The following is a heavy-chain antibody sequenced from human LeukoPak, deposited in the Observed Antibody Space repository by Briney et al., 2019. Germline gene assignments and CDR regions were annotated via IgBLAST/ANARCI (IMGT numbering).Heavy chain of an antibody. CDR1: GFSFSTYA. CDR3: ARGVTGGWYGDFQH. V-gene: IGHV3-23*01. J-gene: IGHJ1*01. D-gene: IGHD6-19*01. CDR2: ISGSGGST. Sequence: GGSLRLSCAASGFSFSTYAMSWVRQAPGKGLEWVSGISGSGGSTYYADSVRGRFTISRDNSNNTLYLRMNSLRVEDTAVYYCARGVTGGWYGDFQHWGQGTLVTVSS.